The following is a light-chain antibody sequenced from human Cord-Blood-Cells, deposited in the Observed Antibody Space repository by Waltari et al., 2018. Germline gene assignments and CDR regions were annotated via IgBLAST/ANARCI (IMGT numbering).Light chain of an antibody. Sequence: QSALTQPASVSGSPGQSITISCTGTSSDVGRYNLVFWYQQHQGKAPNIMIYEGSKRPSGVSNRGCCSKSGNTASLTISGLQAEDEADDYCCSSAGSSTLVFGGGTKLTVL. J-gene: IGLJ3*02. CDR1: SSDVGRYNL. CDR2: EGS. CDR3: CSSAGSSTLV. V-gene: IGLV2-23*01.